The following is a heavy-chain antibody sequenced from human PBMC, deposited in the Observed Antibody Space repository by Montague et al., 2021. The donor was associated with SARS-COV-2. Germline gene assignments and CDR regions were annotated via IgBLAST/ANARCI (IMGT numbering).Heavy chain of an antibody. CDR1: GGSISSSSYY. V-gene: IGHV4-39*01. D-gene: IGHD3-9*01. CDR3: ARRSYDILSGYSMPNGFDP. J-gene: IGHJ5*02. Sequence: SETLSLTCTVSGGSISSSSYYWGGSRQPPGKGLEWIGSIYYSGSTYYNPSLKSRVTISVDTSKNQFSLKLSSVTAADTAVYYCARRSYDILSGYSMPNGFDPWGQGTLVTVSS. CDR2: IYYSGST.